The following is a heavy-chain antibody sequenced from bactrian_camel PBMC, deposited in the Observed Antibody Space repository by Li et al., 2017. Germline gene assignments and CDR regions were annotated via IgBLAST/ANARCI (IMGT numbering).Heavy chain of an antibody. J-gene: IGHJ4*01. D-gene: IGHD4*01. V-gene: IGHV3-2*01. CDR2: IYSDGSTT. CDR1: GIMFAGTY. CDR3: AADLIATMIPLTTPCNY. Sequence: HVQLVESGGGLVQPGGSLRLSCAASGIMFAGTYTSWVRQAPGKGLEWVASIYSDGSTTYYADSVRGRFTISRDNAKNNVYLQMNSLKSEDTALYYCAADLIATMIPLTTPCNYWGQGTQVTVS.